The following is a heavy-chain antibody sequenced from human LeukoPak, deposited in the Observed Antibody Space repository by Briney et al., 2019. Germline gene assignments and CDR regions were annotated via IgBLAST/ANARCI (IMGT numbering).Heavy chain of an antibody. CDR2: ISYDGSNK. D-gene: IGHD6-13*01. V-gene: IGHV3-30*18. CDR1: GFTFSSYG. J-gene: IGHJ6*02. CDR3: AKDRKGIAAAGTHYYHYYGMDV. Sequence: PGGSLRLSCAASGFTFSSYGMHWVRQAPGKGLEWVAVISYDGSNKYYADSVKGRFTISRDNSKNTLYLQMNSLRAEDTAVYYCAKDRKGIAAAGTHYYHYYGMDVWGQGTTVTVSS.